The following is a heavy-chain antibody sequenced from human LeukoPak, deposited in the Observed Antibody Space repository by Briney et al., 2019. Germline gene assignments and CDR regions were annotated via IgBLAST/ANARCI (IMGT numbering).Heavy chain of an antibody. CDR1: GFTFSSYW. D-gene: IGHD3-10*01. Sequence: GGSLRLSCAASGFTFSSYWMSWVRQAPGKGLEWVANIKQDGSEKYYVDSVKGRFTISRDNAKNSLYLQMNSLRAEDTAVYYCARAPRPYDSGSYYGDWGQGTLVTVSS. CDR2: IKQDGSEK. V-gene: IGHV3-7*01. CDR3: ARAPRPYDSGSYYGD. J-gene: IGHJ4*02.